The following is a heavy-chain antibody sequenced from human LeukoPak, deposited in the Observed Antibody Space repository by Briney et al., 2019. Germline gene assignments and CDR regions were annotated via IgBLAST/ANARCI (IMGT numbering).Heavy chain of an antibody. CDR2: INGVNT. Sequence: PGGSLRLSCSASGFTFSSYVMHWVRQAPGKGLEYVSSINGVNTFYADSMKGRFTISRDNSKNTLYLQLSSLTAEDTAVYYCAASPTLEYWGQGTLVIVSS. CDR1: GFTFSSYV. V-gene: IGHV3-64D*09. J-gene: IGHJ4*02. CDR3: AASPTLEY.